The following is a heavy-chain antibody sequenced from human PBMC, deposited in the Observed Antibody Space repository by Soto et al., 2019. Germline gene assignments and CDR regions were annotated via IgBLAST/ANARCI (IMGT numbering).Heavy chain of an antibody. V-gene: IGHV4-31*03. CDR3: ARDRITMVRGVTGENYYYYYGMDV. Sequence: SETLSLTCTVSGGSISSGGYDWSWIRQHPXKGLEWIGYIYYSGSTYYNPSLKSRVTISVDTSKNQFSLKLSSVTAADTAVYYCARDRITMVRGVTGENYYYYYGMDVWGQGTTVTVSS. D-gene: IGHD3-10*01. CDR1: GGSISSGGYD. J-gene: IGHJ6*02. CDR2: IYYSGST.